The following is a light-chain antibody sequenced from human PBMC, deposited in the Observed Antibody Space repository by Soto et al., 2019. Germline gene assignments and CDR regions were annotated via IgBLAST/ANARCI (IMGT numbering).Light chain of an antibody. CDR3: QQYGNSPYT. Sequence: EIVLTQSPATLSLSPGERATLSCRASQSVSSYLAWYQQKPGQAPRLLIYGASTRATGIPARFSGSGSGTEFTLTISRLEPEDFAVYYCQQYGNSPYTFGQGTRLEIK. CDR2: GAS. CDR1: QSVSSY. J-gene: IGKJ5*01. V-gene: IGKV3-20*01.